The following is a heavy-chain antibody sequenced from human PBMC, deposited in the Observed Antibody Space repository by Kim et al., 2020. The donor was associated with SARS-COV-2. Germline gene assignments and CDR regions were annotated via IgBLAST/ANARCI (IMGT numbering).Heavy chain of an antibody. CDR1: GFTFSSYA. CDR2: ISYDGSNK. D-gene: IGHD3-22*01. Sequence: GGSLRLSCAASGFTFSSYAMHWVRQAPGKGLEWVAVISYDGSNKYYADSVKGRFTISRDNSKNTLYLQMNSLRAEDTAVYYCARDPAETYYYDSSGLYWYFDLWGRGTLVTVSS. CDR3: ARDPAETYYYDSSGLYWYFDL. V-gene: IGHV3-30*04. J-gene: IGHJ2*01.